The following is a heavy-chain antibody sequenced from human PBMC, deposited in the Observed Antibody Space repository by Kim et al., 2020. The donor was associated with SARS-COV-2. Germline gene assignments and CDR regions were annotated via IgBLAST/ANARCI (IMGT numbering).Heavy chain of an antibody. CDR3: ARGVSTRGRMDV. CDR1: GFTFSSYS. Sequence: GGSLRLSCAASGFTFSSYSMNWVRQAPGKGLEWVSSISSSSSYIYYADSVKGRFTISRDNAKNSLYLQMNSLRAEDTAVYYCARGVSTRGRMDVWGQGTTVTVSS. D-gene: IGHD3-10*01. V-gene: IGHV3-21*01. CDR2: ISSSSSYI. J-gene: IGHJ6*02.